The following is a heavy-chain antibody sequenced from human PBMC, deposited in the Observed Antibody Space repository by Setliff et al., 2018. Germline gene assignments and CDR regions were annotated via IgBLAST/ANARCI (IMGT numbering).Heavy chain of an antibody. J-gene: IGHJ6*02. CDR3: ASGTPHKWLVHDYYYYGMDV. CDR2: IIPLLGIA. Sequence: SVKVFCKASGGTFSHYAINWVRQAPGQGLEWMGGIIPLLGIAKYAQKFQDRVTVTADTSASTAYMELSSLRSEDTAVYYCASGTPHKWLVHDYYYYGMDVWGQGTTVTAP. CDR1: GGTFSHYA. D-gene: IGHD6-19*01. V-gene: IGHV1-69*10.